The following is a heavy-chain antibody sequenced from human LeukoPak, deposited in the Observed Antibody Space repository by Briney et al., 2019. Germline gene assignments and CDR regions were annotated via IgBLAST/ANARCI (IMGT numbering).Heavy chain of an antibody. J-gene: IGHJ4*02. CDR1: GGTFNNHA. Sequence: ASVKVSCKASGGTFNNHAISWVRQAPGQGLKWMGGIIPIFGTANYAQKFQGRVTITADKSTSTAYMELSSLRSEDTAVCYCARVGGGYSYGSFFDYWGQGTLVTVSS. V-gene: IGHV1-69*06. D-gene: IGHD5-18*01. CDR3: ARVGGGYSYGSFFDY. CDR2: IIPIFGTA.